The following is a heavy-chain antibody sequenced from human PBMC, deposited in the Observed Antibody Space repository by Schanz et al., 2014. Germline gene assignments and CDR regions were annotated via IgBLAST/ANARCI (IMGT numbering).Heavy chain of an antibody. CDR3: ARENLNWEAFDI. D-gene: IGHD7-27*01. J-gene: IGHJ3*02. Sequence: QVQLVESGGGLVKPGGSLRLSCAASGFIFNDYYMNWIRQAPGKGLEWLSYISRDGTTSYYADSVKGRFTISRDNAKNSLYLEMTSLRGEATAVYCARENLNWEAFDIWGQGTVVTVSS. V-gene: IGHV3-11*01. CDR1: GFIFNDYY. CDR2: ISRDGTTS.